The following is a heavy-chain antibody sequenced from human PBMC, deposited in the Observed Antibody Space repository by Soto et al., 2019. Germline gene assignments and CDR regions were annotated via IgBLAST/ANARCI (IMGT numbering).Heavy chain of an antibody. V-gene: IGHV3-48*01. D-gene: IGHD6-19*01. J-gene: IGHJ4*02. CDR3: ARDLSGFIAVAGTGDFDY. CDR1: GFTFSSYS. Sequence: GGSLRLSCAASGFTFSSYSMSWVRQAPGKGLEWVSYISSSSSTIYYADSVKGRFTISRDNAKNSLYLQMNSLRAEDTAVYYCARDLSGFIAVAGTGDFDYWGQGTLVTVSS. CDR2: ISSSSSTI.